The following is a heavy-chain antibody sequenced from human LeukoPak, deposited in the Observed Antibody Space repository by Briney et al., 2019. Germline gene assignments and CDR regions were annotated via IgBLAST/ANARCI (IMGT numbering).Heavy chain of an antibody. V-gene: IGHV1-2*04. CDR2: INPNSGGT. CDR1: GYTFTSYY. CDR3: AREGDGLRYYFDY. D-gene: IGHD5-24*01. Sequence: ASVKVSCKASGYTFTSYYMHWVRQAPGQGLEWMGWINPNSGGTNYAQKFQGWVTMTRDTSISTAYMELSRLRSDDTAVYYCAREGDGLRYYFDYWGQGTLVTVSS. J-gene: IGHJ4*02.